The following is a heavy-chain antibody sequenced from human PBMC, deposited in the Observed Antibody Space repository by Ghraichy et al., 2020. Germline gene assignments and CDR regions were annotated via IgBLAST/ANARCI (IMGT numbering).Heavy chain of an antibody. CDR3: ARGPGRCTSPKCHDLVDVLRPLSGHFKGFDY. CDR1: GGSFSDYY. D-gene: IGHD2-8*01. Sequence: SCAVYGGSFSDYYWNWIRQPPGKGLEWIGEVNHSGSTSYNPSLKSRVTISVDTSKNQFSLKLSSVSAADTALYFWARGPGRCTSPKCHDLVDVLRPLSGHFKGFDYWGQVTLVTVSS. CDR2: VNHSGST. V-gene: IGHV4-34*01. J-gene: IGHJ4*02.